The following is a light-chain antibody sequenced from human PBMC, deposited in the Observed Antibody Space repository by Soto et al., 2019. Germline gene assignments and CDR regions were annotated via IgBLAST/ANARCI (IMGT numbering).Light chain of an antibody. CDR1: QSLLHSNGYNY. CDR3: MKALQSPPIT. CDR2: LGS. V-gene: IGKV2-28*01. Sequence: DIVMTQSPLSLPVTPGEPASISCRSSQSLLHSNGYNYLDWYLQKPGQSPQLLIYLGSNRASGVPDRFSVSGSGTDFTLKISRVEAEDVGVYYCMKALQSPPITFGQGTRLEIK. J-gene: IGKJ5*01.